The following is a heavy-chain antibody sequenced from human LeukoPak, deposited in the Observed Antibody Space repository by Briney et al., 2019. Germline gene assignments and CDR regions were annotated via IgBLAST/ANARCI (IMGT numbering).Heavy chain of an antibody. Sequence: SVKVSCKASGYTFTGYYMHWVRQAPGQGLEWMGWINPNSGGTNYAQKFQGRVTMTRDTSISTAYMELSRLRSDDTAVYYCARGGSRWSRKNNWFDPWGQGTLVTVSS. J-gene: IGHJ5*02. CDR3: ARGGSRWSRKNNWFDP. CDR1: GYTFTGYY. D-gene: IGHD6-13*01. V-gene: IGHV1-2*02. CDR2: INPNSGGT.